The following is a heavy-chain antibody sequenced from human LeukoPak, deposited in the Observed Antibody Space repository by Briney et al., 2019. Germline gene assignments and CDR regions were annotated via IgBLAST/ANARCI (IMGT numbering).Heavy chain of an antibody. Sequence: SVKVSCKASGGTFSSYAISWVRQAPGQGLEWMGGIIPIFGTANYAQKFQGRVTVTADESTSTAYMELSSLRSEDTAVYFCARQMDVYTGPVTNWGQGTLVTVSS. V-gene: IGHV1-69*13. CDR3: ARQMDVYTGPVTN. CDR1: GGTFSSYA. D-gene: IGHD2-2*02. J-gene: IGHJ4*02. CDR2: IIPIFGTA.